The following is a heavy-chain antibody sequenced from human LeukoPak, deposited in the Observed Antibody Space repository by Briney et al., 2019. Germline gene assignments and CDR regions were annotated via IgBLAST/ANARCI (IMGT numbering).Heavy chain of an antibody. J-gene: IGHJ4*02. D-gene: IGHD2-15*01. CDR2: MNPNRGDT. CDR3: GRRRIDCSDTGCYVDY. Sequence: ASVKVSCKASGYTFTGYYIHWMRQAPGQGLEWMGWMNPNRGDTSYAQKFQGRVTMTSDTPINTAYMELSGLTSDDTAVYYCGRRRIDCSDTGCYVDYWGQGTLVTVSS. CDR1: GYTFTGYY. V-gene: IGHV1-2*02.